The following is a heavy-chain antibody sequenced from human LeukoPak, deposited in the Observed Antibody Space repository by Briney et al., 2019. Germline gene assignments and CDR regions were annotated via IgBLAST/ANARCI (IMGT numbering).Heavy chain of an antibody. CDR2: IYYSGST. CDR1: GGSISSYY. CDR3: ASLYSSSWFDAFDI. D-gene: IGHD6-13*01. J-gene: IGHJ3*02. Sequence: SETLSLTCTVSGGSISSYYWSWIRQPPGKGLEWIGYIYYSGSTNYNPSLKSRGTISVDTSKNQFSLKLSSVTAADTAVYYCASLYSSSWFDAFDIWGQGTMVTVSS. V-gene: IGHV4-59*01.